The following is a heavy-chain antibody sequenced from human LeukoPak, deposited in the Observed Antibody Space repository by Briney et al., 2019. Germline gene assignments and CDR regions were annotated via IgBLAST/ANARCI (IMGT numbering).Heavy chain of an antibody. CDR3: ASSAVYYYDSSGYYFNWYFDL. CDR2: IIPIFGTT. Sequence: ASVKVSCKTSGGTFSSYAISWVRQAPGQGLEWMGRIIPIFGTTNYAQKFQGRVTITADESTSTAYMELSSLRSEDTAVYYCASSAVYYYDSSGYYFNWYFDLWGRGTLVTVSS. CDR1: GGTFSSYA. J-gene: IGHJ2*01. V-gene: IGHV1-69*13. D-gene: IGHD3-22*01.